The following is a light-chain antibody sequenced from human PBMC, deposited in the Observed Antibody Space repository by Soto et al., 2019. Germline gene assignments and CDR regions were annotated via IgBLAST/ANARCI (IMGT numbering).Light chain of an antibody. CDR3: ASWDERLNGYMV. CDR1: NSNIGRST. Sequence: QSVLTQPPSASGTPGPRVTISCSGSNSNIGRSTVNWYQHLPGTAPKLLIYTNTERPSGVPDRFSGSRSGTSASLAITGLQADGEAYYYCASWDERLNGYMVFGGGTKLTVL. V-gene: IGLV1-44*01. J-gene: IGLJ2*01. CDR2: TNT.